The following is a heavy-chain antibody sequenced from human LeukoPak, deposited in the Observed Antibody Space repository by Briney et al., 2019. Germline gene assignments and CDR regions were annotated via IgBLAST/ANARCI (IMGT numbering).Heavy chain of an antibody. CDR3: ARDSRGPLDY. CDR2: INHSGST. V-gene: IGHV4-34*01. D-gene: IGHD2-21*01. CDR1: GGSFSGYY. J-gene: IGHJ4*02. Sequence: SETLSLTCAVYGGSFSGYYWSWIRQPPGKGLEWIGEINHSGSTNYNPSLKSQVTISVDTSKNQFSLKLSSVTAADTAVYYCARDSRGPLDYWGQRTLVTVSS.